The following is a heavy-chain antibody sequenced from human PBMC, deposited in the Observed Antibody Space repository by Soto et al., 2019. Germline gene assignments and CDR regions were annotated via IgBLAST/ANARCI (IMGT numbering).Heavy chain of an antibody. CDR3: VSDSAAKYSDSYSYYPLFDP. J-gene: IGHJ5*02. D-gene: IGHD3-16*01. CDR1: GDSINTNYN. V-gene: IGHV4-30-4*01. Sequence: SGTLSLTCTVSGDSINTNYNRSLIRQPPGKRLEWIGHIYYSGGTFYSPSLKSRLAISVDTSKNKFSLRLSSVTAADTAVYYCVSDSAAKYSDSYSYYPLFDPWGQGTLVTVSS. CDR2: IYYSGGT.